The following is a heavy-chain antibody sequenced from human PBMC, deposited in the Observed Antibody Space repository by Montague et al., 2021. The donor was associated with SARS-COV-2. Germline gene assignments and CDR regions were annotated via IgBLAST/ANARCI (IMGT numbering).Heavy chain of an antibody. J-gene: IGHJ4*02. CDR1: GGSFSGYY. CDR2: INHSGST. Sequence: SETLSLTCAVYGGSFSGYYWNWIRQPPGKGLEWIGEINHSGSTNYNPSLKSRVTMSVDTSKNQFSLKLSSVTAADTAVYYCARGARQGYGFRLGSFDYWGQGTLVTGSS. V-gene: IGHV4-34*01. D-gene: IGHD3-10*01. CDR3: ARGARQGYGFRLGSFDY.